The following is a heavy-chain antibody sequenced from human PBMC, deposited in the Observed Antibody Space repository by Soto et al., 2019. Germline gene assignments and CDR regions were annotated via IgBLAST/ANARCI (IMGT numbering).Heavy chain of an antibody. CDR2: IYYSGST. D-gene: IGHD2-15*01. J-gene: IGHJ3*02. CDR1: GGSISGYY. CDR3: AREKDIRSPYDAFDI. Sequence: PSETLSLTCTFSGGSISGYYWIWIRQPPGKGLEWIGYIYYSGSTNLNPSLKSRVTISVDTSKNQFSLKLSSVTAADTAVYYCAREKDIRSPYDAFDIWGQGTMVTVSS. V-gene: IGHV4-59*01.